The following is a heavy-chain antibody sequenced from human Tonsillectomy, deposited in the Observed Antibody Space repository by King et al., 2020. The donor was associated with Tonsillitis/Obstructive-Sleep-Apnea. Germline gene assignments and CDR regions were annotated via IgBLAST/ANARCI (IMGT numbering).Heavy chain of an antibody. J-gene: IGHJ4*02. V-gene: IGHV3-53*01. Sequence: VQLVESGGGLIQPGGSLRLSCAASGFTVSTHYMSWVRQAPGKGLEWLSVIYSGGSTYYADSVKGRFTISRDNSKNTLFLQMNSLRAEDTAVYFCARADLSRAWDYYFDYWGQGTLVTVSS. D-gene: IGHD6-19*01. CDR1: GFTVSTHY. CDR2: IYSGGST. CDR3: ARADLSRAWDYYFDY.